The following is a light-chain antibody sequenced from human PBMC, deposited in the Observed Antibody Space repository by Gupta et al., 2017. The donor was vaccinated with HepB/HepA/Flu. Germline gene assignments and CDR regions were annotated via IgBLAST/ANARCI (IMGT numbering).Light chain of an antibody. V-gene: IGLV3-1*01. CDR1: KLGDKY. CDR3: QAWDSSSPYV. Sequence: SYELTQPPSVSASPGQTATITCSGDKLGDKYACWYQQKPGQSPVLVIYQDSKRPSGIPGRFSGSNSGNTATLTISGTQAMDEADYCCQAWDSSSPYVFGTGTKVTVL. CDR2: QDS. J-gene: IGLJ1*01.